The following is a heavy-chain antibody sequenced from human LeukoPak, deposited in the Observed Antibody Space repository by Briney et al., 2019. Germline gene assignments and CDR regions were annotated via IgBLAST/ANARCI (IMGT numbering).Heavy chain of an antibody. J-gene: IGHJ4*02. CDR2: IYPDDYVT. D-gene: IGHD2-21*02. CDR1: GYRFTSYW. CDR3: ARLNVVTAVDS. Sequence: GESLKISCKASGYRFTSYWIGWVRQMPGKGLEWMGIIYPDDYVTRYSPSFQGQVTISADKSISTAYLQWSSLKASDTAMYYCARLNVVTAVDSWGQGTLVTVSP. V-gene: IGHV5-51*01.